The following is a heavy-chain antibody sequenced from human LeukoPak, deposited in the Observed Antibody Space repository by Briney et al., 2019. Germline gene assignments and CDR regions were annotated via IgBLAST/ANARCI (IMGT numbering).Heavy chain of an antibody. V-gene: IGHV4-39*07. J-gene: IGHJ6*04. CDR3: ARRYYGSGSYFSGV. CDR1: GGSISSSSYY. CDR2: IYYSGST. Sequence: SETLSLTCTVSGGSISSSSYYRGWIRQPPGKGLEWIGSIYYSGSTYYNPSLKSRVTISVDTSKNQFSLKLSSVTAADTAVYYCARRYYGSGSYFSGVWGKGTTVTISS. D-gene: IGHD3-10*01.